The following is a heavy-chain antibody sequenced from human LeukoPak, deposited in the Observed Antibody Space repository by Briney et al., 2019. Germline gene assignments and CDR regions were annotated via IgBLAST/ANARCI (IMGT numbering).Heavy chain of an antibody. CDR3: ARAYTRGGFDY. CDR1: GGSLSSDY. Sequence: PSETLSLTCSVSGGSLSSDYWSWIRQPPGKGLEWIGYFHISGSTNYNPSLKSRVTISVDTSENQFSLKLSSVTAADTAVYYCARAYTRGGFDYWGQGTLVTASS. J-gene: IGHJ4*02. D-gene: IGHD2-2*02. CDR2: FHISGST. V-gene: IGHV4-59*01.